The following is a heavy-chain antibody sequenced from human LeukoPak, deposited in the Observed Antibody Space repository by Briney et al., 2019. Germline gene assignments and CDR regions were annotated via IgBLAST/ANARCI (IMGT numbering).Heavy chain of an antibody. V-gene: IGHV4-39*07. Sequence: NPSETLSLTCTVSGGSISSSSYYWGWIRQPPGKGLEWIGSIYYSGSTYYNPSLKSRVTISVDTSKNQFSLKLSSVTAADTAVYYCAVDSSGYYRWGQGTLVTVSS. J-gene: IGHJ5*02. CDR1: GGSISSSSYY. CDR2: IYYSGST. CDR3: AVDSSGYYR. D-gene: IGHD3-22*01.